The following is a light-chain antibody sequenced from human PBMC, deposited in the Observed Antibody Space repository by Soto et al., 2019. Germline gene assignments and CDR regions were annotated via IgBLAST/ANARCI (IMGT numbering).Light chain of an antibody. CDR3: QQYKNYLT. CDR1: QSISTW. CDR2: DAS. J-gene: IGKJ3*01. V-gene: IGKV1-5*01. Sequence: DIPMTQSPSTLSASVGDRVTITCRASQSISTWLAWYQQKPGKAPKVLIYDASSLESGVPSRFSGSGSGTEFPLTISSLQPDDFATYYCQQYKNYLTFGPGTKVDI.